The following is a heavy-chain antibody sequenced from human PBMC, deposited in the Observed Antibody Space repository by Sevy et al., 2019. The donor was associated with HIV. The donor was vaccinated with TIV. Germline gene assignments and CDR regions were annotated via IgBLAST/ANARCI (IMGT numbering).Heavy chain of an antibody. CDR1: GDTLTNNY. J-gene: IGHJ4*02. Sequence: ASVKVSCRASGDTLTNNYMHWVRQAPGQGLEWMGMVGPSGRNATCAQNFQCRVIMTRDTSTGTLYMDLSSLRSEDTAVSYCVRADPAQHFDSWGQGTLVTVSS. CDR3: VRADPAQHFDS. V-gene: IGHV1-46*01. CDR2: VGPSGRNA.